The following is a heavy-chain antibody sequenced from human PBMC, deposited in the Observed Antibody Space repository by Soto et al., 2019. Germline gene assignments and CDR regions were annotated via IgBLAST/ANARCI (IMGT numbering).Heavy chain of an antibody. Sequence: GGSLRLSCAASGFTFSSYAMSWVRQAPGKGLEWVSAISGSGGSTYYADSVKGRFTISRDNSKNTLYLQMNSLRAEDTAVYYCFRGNIAVAGQYYYYGMDVWGQGTTVTVSS. CDR2: ISGSGGST. D-gene: IGHD6-19*01. CDR1: GFTFSSYA. J-gene: IGHJ6*02. CDR3: FRGNIAVAGQYYYYGMDV. V-gene: IGHV3-23*01.